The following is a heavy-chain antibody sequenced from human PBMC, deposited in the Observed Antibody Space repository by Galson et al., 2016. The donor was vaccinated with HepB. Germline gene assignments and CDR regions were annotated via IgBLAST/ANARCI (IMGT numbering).Heavy chain of an antibody. CDR1: GFTFSSYA. CDR3: ARGVGATPNFDY. CDR2: VSYDGYNK. J-gene: IGHJ4*02. D-gene: IGHD1-26*01. Sequence: SLRLSCAASGFTFSSYAMHWVRQAPGKGLEWVAFVSYDGYNKYHSDSVKGRFTISRDNSKNTLYLQMHSLRAEDTAVYYCARGVGATPNFDYWGQGTLVTVSS. V-gene: IGHV3-30*04.